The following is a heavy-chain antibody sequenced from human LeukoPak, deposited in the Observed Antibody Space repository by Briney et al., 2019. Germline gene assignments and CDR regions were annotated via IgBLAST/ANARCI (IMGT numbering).Heavy chain of an antibody. J-gene: IGHJ1*01. V-gene: IGHV3-21*01. D-gene: IGHD3-22*01. CDR2: ISSSSSYI. Sequence: PGGSLRLSCAASGFTFSSYSMNWVRQAPGKGLEWVSSISSSSSYIYYADSVKGRFTISRDNAKNSLYLQMNSLRAEDTAVYYCARDLSAGYSPTEYFQHWGQGTLVTVSS. CDR3: ARDLSAGYSPTEYFQH. CDR1: GFTFSSYS.